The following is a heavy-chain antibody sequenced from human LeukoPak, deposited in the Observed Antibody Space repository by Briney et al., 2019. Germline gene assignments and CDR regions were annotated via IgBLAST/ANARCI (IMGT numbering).Heavy chain of an antibody. J-gene: IGHJ6*02. CDR1: GFTFSDYY. Sequence: GGSLRLSCAASGFTFSDYYMSWIRQAPGKGLEWVSYISSSGSTIYYADSVKGRFTISRDNAKNSLYLQMNSLRAEDTAVYYCARDISSGYPYGMDVWGQGTTVTVSS. CDR2: ISSSGSTI. CDR3: ARDISSGYPYGMDV. V-gene: IGHV3-11*01. D-gene: IGHD3-22*01.